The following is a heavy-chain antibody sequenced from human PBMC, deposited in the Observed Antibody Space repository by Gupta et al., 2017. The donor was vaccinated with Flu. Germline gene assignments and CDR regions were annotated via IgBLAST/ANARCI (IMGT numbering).Heavy chain of an antibody. D-gene: IGHD4-23*01. V-gene: IGHV3-15*01. Sequence: EVQLVESGGGLVKPGGSLRLSCAASGFTLSNAWMSWVRQAPGKGLAWVGRIRSKTEGGTTDYTAPVKGRFTISRDDSKNTLYLRMNSLKTEDTAVYYCTTDGNYGGNPVGYWGQGTLVTVSS. CDR2: IRSKTEGGTT. J-gene: IGHJ4*02. CDR1: GFTLSNAW. CDR3: TTDGNYGGNPVGY.